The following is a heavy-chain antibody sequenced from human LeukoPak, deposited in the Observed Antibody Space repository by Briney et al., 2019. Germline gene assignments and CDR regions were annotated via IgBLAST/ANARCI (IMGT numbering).Heavy chain of an antibody. J-gene: IGHJ6*02. CDR1: GFTFSSYA. V-gene: IGHV3-23*01. CDR3: AGGRAAIYYYYGMDV. D-gene: IGHD2-2*02. CDR2: ISGSVGST. Sequence: GGSLRLSCAASGFTFSSYAMSWVRQAPGKGLEWVSSISGSVGSTDYADSVKGRFTISRDNSKNTLYLQMNSLRADDSAVYYCAGGRAAIYYYYGMDVWGQGTTVTVSS.